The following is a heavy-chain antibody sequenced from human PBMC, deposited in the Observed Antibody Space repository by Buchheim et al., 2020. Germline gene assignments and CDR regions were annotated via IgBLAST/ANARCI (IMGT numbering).Heavy chain of an antibody. CDR1: GGSFSGYH. D-gene: IGHD3-3*01. CDR2: INHSGST. CDR3: ARFTIFGLHYYYGMDV. Sequence: QVQLQQWGAGLLKPSETLSLTCAVSGGSFSGYHWSWIRQPPGKGLEWIGEINHSGSTNYNPSLKSRVTISADTSKNQFSLKLSSVTAADTAVYYCARFTIFGLHYYYGMDVWGQGTT. J-gene: IGHJ6*02. V-gene: IGHV4-34*01.